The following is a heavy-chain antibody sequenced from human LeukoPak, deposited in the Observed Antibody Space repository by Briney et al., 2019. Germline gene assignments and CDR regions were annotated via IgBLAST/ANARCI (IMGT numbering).Heavy chain of an antibody. CDR1: GFALSSHW. CDR3: ARNNGMDV. J-gene: IGHJ6*02. V-gene: IGHV3-7*03. Sequence: GSLRLSCAASGFALSSHWMTWVRQVPGRGPEWVANVNRDGSETYYLDSVKGRFTISKDNAKNSLYLQMNSLRAEDTALYHCARNNGMDVWGQGTTVIVSS. CDR2: VNRDGSET.